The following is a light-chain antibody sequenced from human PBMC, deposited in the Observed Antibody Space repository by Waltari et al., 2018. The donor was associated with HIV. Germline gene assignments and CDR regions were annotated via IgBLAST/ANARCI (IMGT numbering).Light chain of an antibody. J-gene: IGKJ2*01. CDR1: QSLVNTDGTTY. V-gene: IGKV2-24*01. Sequence: EIVMTQAPLSSAVTLGQTASISCSSSQSLVNTDGTTYLSWLHQRPGQPPRLLIYTISNRFSGVPDRFSGSGAGTDFTLRISRVELEDVGVYYCMQATQFPYTFGQGTRLEIK. CDR2: TIS. CDR3: MQATQFPYT.